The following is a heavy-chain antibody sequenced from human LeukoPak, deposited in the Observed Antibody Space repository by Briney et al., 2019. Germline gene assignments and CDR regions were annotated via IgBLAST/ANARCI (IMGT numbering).Heavy chain of an antibody. CDR1: Y. Sequence: YWSWIRQPPGKGLEWIGEINHSGSTNYNPSLKSRVTISVDTSKNQFSLKLSSVTAADTAVYYCARVGDFWSGYYRYWGQGTLVTVSS. CDR3: ARVGDFWSGYYRY. CDR2: INHSGST. J-gene: IGHJ4*02. D-gene: IGHD3-3*01. V-gene: IGHV4-34*01.